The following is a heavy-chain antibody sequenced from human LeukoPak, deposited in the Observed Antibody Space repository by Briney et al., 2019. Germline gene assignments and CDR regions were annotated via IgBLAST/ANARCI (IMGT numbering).Heavy chain of an antibody. J-gene: IGHJ3*02. V-gene: IGHV4-34*01. CDR2: INHSGST. D-gene: IGHD3-10*01. CDR3: ARGPPKRAYYGSRGDAFDI. Sequence: SETLSLTCAVYGGSFSGYYWSWIRQPPGKGLEWSGEINHSGSTNYNPSLKSRVTISVDTSKNQFSLKLSSVTAADTAVYYCARGPPKRAYYGSRGDAFDICGHGTMVTVSS. CDR1: GGSFSGYY.